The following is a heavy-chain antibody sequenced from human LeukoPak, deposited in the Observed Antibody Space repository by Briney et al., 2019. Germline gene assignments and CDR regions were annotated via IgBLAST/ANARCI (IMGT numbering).Heavy chain of an antibody. D-gene: IGHD6-19*01. CDR2: IRSKAYGGTT. J-gene: IGHJ4*02. CDR1: VFTFGVYA. V-gene: IGHV3-49*03. Sequence: PGRTLRLSCTASVFTFGVYATSWFRQAPGKGLEWVGFIRSKAYGGTTEYAASVKGRFNISRDDSKSIAYLQRTSLKTEDTAVYYCTRPFSGIAVAGTGFDYWGEGTLVTVSS. CDR3: TRPFSGIAVAGTGFDY.